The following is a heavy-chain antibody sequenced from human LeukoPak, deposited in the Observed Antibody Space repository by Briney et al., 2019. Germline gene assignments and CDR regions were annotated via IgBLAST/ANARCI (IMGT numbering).Heavy chain of an antibody. CDR1: GFTFHDYG. V-gene: IGHV3-20*04. CDR3: ARSPDDTYGPDNNYYFYMDA. D-gene: IGHD5-18*01. Sequence: PGGPVRLSCAASGFTFHDYGMTWVRQAPGKGLDWVSSINWNGDNPQYADSVKGRFTISRDHAKNSLYLQMNSLRAEDTALYYCARSPDDTYGPDNNYYFYMDAGGKGTTVTVSS. J-gene: IGHJ6*03. CDR2: INWNGDNP.